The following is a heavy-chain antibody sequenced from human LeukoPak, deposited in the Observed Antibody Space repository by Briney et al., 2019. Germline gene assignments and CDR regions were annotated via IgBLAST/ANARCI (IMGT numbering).Heavy chain of an antibody. CDR1: GFTFSDYY. V-gene: IGHV3-11*01. Sequence: PGGSLRFSCAASGFTFSDYYMSWIRPAPGNGLEWVSYISSSGSTIYYADSVKGRFTISRSTAKNSLYLQMNRSRAEDTALYYCAREGGYSGTYYFDYWGKGTLVTVSS. CDR2: ISSSGSTI. CDR3: AREGGYSGTYYFDY. D-gene: IGHD3-10*01. J-gene: IGHJ4*02.